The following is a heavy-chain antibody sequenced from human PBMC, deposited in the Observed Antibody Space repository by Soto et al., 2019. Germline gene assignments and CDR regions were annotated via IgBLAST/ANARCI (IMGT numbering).Heavy chain of an antibody. CDR1: GGTFSSYA. J-gene: IGHJ6*02. D-gene: IGHD3-10*01. CDR2: IIPIFGTA. Sequence: SVKVSCKASGGTFSSYAISWVRQAPGQGLEWMGGIIPIFGTANYAQKFQGRVTITADESTSTAYMELSSLRSEDTAVYYCASSRLVRGVIKPKYYYYGMDVWGQGTTVTVS. CDR3: ASSRLVRGVIKPKYYYYGMDV. V-gene: IGHV1-69*13.